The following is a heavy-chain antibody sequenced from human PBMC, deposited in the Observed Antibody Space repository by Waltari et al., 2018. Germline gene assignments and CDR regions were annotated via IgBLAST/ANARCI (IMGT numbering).Heavy chain of an antibody. Sequence: EVQLVESGGGLVQPGGSLRLSCAASGFTFSTNWMGWVRQAPGKGLEWVANIVPDGSRNNYVDSVKGRFTISRDNAKNSLSLQMNSLGVEDTAVYYCARRDSSGWLFDYWGQGTLVTVSS. J-gene: IGHJ4*02. CDR2: IVPDGSRN. D-gene: IGHD6-19*01. V-gene: IGHV3-7*01. CDR1: GFTFSTNW. CDR3: ARRDSSGWLFDY.